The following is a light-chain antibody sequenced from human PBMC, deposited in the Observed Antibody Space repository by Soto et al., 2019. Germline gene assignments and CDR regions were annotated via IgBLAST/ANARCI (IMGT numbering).Light chain of an antibody. V-gene: IGLV2-14*01. CDR3: SSYTSSSTRFYV. CDR1: SSDVGGYNY. J-gene: IGLJ1*01. Sequence: QSALTQPASVSGSPGQSITISCTGTSSDVGGYNYVSWYQQHPGKAPKLMIYDVSNRPSGVSDRFSGSKSGNTASLTISGLQAEDEADYYGSSYTSSSTRFYVFGTGTKLTVL. CDR2: DVS.